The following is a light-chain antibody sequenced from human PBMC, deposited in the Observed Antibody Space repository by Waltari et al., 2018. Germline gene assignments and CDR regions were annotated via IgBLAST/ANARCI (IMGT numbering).Light chain of an antibody. CDR1: SSDVGGSHY. J-gene: IGLJ2*01. Sequence: QSALTQPASVSGSPGPSITISCTGTSSDVGGSHYASWYQQHPGKAPKPMIYEVSNRPSGVSNRFSGSKSGNTASLTISGLQAEDEADYYCSSYTSSSPSVVFGGGTKLTVL. V-gene: IGLV2-14*01. CDR2: EVS. CDR3: SSYTSSSPSVV.